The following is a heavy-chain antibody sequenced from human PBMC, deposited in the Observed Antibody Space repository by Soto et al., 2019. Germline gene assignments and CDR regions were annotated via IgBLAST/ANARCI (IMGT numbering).Heavy chain of an antibody. CDR2: ISVYNGNT. CDR3: ATENSVVAANYLYYYGVDV. CDR1: GYTFTSYG. V-gene: IGHV1-18*01. D-gene: IGHD2-15*01. Sequence: ASVKVSCKASGYTFTSYGINWVRQAPGEGLEWMGWISVYNGNTNYAQKFQGRVTMTTDTSTSTAYMEVRSLRAEDTAVYYCATENSVVAANYLYYYGVDVWGQGTTVTVSS. J-gene: IGHJ6*02.